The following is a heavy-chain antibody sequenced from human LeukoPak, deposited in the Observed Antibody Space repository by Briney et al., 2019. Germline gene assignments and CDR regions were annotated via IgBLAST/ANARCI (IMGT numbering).Heavy chain of an antibody. CDR2: INEDGSEK. Sequence: GGSLRLSCAASRFTFSGYWMSWVRQARGRGLEWVANINEDGSEKYYVDSVKGRFTISRDNAKNSLYLQMNSLGAEDTGLYYCARDLVRYNYDIEDYWGQGTLVTVSS. CDR3: ARDLVRYNYDIEDY. CDR1: RFTFSGYW. D-gene: IGHD5-24*01. V-gene: IGHV3-7*01. J-gene: IGHJ4*02.